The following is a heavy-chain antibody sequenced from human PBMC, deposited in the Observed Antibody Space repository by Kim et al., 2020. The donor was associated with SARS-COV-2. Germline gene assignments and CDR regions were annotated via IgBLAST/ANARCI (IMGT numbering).Heavy chain of an antibody. V-gene: IGHV3-23*01. CDR3: AKDFED. J-gene: IGHJ4*02. Sequence: GSGGSTYYADSVKGRFTISRDNSKNTLYLQMNSLRAEDTAVYYCAKDFEDWGQGTLVTVSS. CDR2: GSGGST.